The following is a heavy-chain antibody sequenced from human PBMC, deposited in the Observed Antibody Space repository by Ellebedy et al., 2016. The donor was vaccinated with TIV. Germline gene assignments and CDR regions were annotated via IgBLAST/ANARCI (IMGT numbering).Heavy chain of an antibody. V-gene: IGHV3-74*01. Sequence: GGSLRLSCAASGFTVSSNYMSWVRQAPGKGLVWVSRISREGDITNYADSVKGRFTISRDNAKNTLSLQMNGLRVEDTALYYCTTDEGGSFDSWGQGTLVTVSS. CDR3: TTDEGGSFDS. CDR2: ISREGDIT. CDR1: GFTVSSNY. D-gene: IGHD2-15*01. J-gene: IGHJ4*02.